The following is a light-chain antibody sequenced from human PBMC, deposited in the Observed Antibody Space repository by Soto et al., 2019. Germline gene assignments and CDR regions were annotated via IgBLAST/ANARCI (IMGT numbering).Light chain of an antibody. CDR1: SSNIGAGYD. V-gene: IGLV1-40*01. Sequence: QSVLTQPPSVSGAPGQRVTISCTGSSSNIGAGYDVHWYQQLPGTAPKLLISDNTNRPSGVPDRFSGSKSGTSASLAITGLQAEAEADYYCQSYDTSLTALFGTGTKLTV. J-gene: IGLJ1*01. CDR2: DNT. CDR3: QSYDTSLTAL.